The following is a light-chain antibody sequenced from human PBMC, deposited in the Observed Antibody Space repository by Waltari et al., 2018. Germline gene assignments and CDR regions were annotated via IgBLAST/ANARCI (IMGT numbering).Light chain of an antibody. V-gene: IGLV1-40*01. J-gene: IGLJ1*01. Sequence: QSVLTQPPSVSGAPGQRVTLSCTGSSSHIGAGYDVPWSQHLPGTAPKLLIHGNSNRPSGVPDRFSGSKSGTSASLAITGLQADDEADYYCQSYDISLSGYVFGTGTKVTVL. CDR3: QSYDISLSGYV. CDR2: GNS. CDR1: SSHIGAGYD.